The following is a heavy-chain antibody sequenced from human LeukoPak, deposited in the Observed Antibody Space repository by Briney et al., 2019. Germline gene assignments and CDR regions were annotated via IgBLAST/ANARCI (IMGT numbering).Heavy chain of an antibody. CDR1: GFTFSDYY. CDR2: ISSSGSTI. J-gene: IGHJ5*02. Sequence: GGSLRLSCAASGFTFSDYYMSWLRQAPGKGLEWVSYISSSGSTIYYADSVKGRFTISRDNAKNSLYLQMNSLRAEDTAVYYCARVRRREYYLSWGQGTLVTVSS. D-gene: IGHD3-10*01. CDR3: ARVRRREYYLS. V-gene: IGHV3-11*01.